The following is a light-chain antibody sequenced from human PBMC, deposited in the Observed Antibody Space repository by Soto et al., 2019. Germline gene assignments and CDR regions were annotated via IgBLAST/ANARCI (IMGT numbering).Light chain of an antibody. CDR2: TAC. CDR3: RRSYSLPWT. J-gene: IGKJ1*01. V-gene: IGKV1-39*01. Sequence: DIQMTQSPSSLSASVGDRVTITCRAGQTISNSLNWYQQKGGKGPKVIMYTACDLEGGVPSRFSGSGSGTDFTLTISRLHPEDFATYYCRRSYSLPWTFGQGTKVDSK. CDR1: QTISNS.